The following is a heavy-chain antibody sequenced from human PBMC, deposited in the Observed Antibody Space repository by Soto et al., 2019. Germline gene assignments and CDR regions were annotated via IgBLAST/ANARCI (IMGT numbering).Heavy chain of an antibody. Sequence: QVQLVESGGGVVQPGSSLRLSCAASGFSFSDHGMHWFRQAPGKGLEWVAIIYSDGRNKYYADSVKGRFTISRDDSKNTLDLQMNSLRGEDTAVYYCARGSWQQLGDYWGQGTLVTVSS. J-gene: IGHJ4*02. V-gene: IGHV3-33*01. CDR1: GFSFSDHG. CDR2: IYSDGRNK. CDR3: ARGSWQQLGDY. D-gene: IGHD6-13*01.